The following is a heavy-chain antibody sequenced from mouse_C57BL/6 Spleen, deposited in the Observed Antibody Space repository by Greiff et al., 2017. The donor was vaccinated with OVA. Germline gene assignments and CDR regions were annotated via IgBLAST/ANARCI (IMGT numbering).Heavy chain of an antibody. V-gene: IGHV5-4*01. D-gene: IGHD2-5*01. CDR3: ARGGVYYSNCGYFDV. CDR2: ISDGGSYT. Sequence: EVHLVESGGGLVKPGGSLKLSCAASGFTFSSYAMSWVRQIPEKRLEWVATISDGGSYTYYPDNVKGRFTISRDNAKNNLYLQMSHLKSEDTAMYYCARGGVYYSNCGYFDVWGTGTTVTVSS. CDR1: GFTFSSYA. J-gene: IGHJ1*03.